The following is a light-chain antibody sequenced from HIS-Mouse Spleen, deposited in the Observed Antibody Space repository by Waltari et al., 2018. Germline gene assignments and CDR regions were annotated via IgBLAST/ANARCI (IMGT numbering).Light chain of an antibody. J-gene: IGKJ3*01. CDR2: GAS. CDR3: QQYGSSPFT. V-gene: IGKV3-20*01. CDR1: QSVSSSY. Sequence: EIVLTQSPGTLSLSPGERATLYCRASQSVSSSYLAWYQQKPGKAPRLLIYGASSRATGIPDRFSGSGSGTDFTLTISRLEPEDFAVYYCQQYGSSPFTFGPGTKVDIK.